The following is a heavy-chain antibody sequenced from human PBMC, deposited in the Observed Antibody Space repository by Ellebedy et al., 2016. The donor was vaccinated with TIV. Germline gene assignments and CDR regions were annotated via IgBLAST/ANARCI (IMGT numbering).Heavy chain of an antibody. CDR1: GFTVSSNY. V-gene: IGHV3-53*01. J-gene: IGHJ1*01. Sequence: GGSLRLSCVASGFTVSSNYMFCVRQAPGKGLEWVALQHSTDIPYYADSVRGRFTVSRDDSQNKLFLQMNNLRGDDTAVYYCARTDCSGRSCYSFFNHWGQGTLVTVSS. CDR3: ARTDCSGRSCYSFFNH. D-gene: IGHD2-8*02. CDR2: QHSTDIP.